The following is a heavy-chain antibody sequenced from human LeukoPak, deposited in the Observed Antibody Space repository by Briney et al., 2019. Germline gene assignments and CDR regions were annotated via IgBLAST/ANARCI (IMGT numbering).Heavy chain of an antibody. J-gene: IGHJ6*02. Sequence: GESLKISCKGSGYSFTSYWIGWVRQMPGKGLEWMGIIHPSDSDTKYSPSFQGQITISADKSTNTAYLQWSSLKASDTAMYYCARSPQFYGSGKGLDVWGQGTTVTVSS. CDR1: GYSFTSYW. CDR2: IHPSDSDT. CDR3: ARSPQFYGSGKGLDV. D-gene: IGHD3-10*01. V-gene: IGHV5-51*01.